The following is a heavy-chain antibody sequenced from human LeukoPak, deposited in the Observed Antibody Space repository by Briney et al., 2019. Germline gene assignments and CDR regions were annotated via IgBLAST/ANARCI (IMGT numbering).Heavy chain of an antibody. Sequence: SETLSLTCAVYGGSFSGYYWSWIRQPPGKGLEWIGEINHSGSTNYNPSLKSRVTISVDTSKNQFSLKLSSVTAADTAVYYCARVRGSSSSRSLYYYYYYMDVWGKGTTVTVSS. D-gene: IGHD6-6*01. CDR3: ARVRGSSSSRSLYYYYYYMDV. V-gene: IGHV4-34*01. J-gene: IGHJ6*03. CDR2: INHSGST. CDR1: GGSFSGYY.